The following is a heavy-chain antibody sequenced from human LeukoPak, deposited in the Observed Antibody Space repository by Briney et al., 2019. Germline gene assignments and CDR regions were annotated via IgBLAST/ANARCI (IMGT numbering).Heavy chain of an antibody. V-gene: IGHV3-33*06. CDR2: IYYDGSNK. Sequence: AGGSLRLSCAASGFTFSRNGMHWVRQVPGKGLEWVALIYYDGSNKYYVDSVKGRFTISRDNSKNTLYLQMSSLRAEDTAVYYCAKNVVGTTDWGQGTLVTVSS. CDR1: GFTFSRNG. D-gene: IGHD1-26*01. CDR3: AKNVVGTTD. J-gene: IGHJ1*01.